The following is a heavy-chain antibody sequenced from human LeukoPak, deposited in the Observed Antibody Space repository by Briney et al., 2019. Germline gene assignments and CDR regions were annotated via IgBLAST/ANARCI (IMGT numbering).Heavy chain of an antibody. V-gene: IGHV4-31*03. CDR1: GGSISNYY. Sequence: SQTLSLTCTVSGGSISNYYWNWIRQHPGEGLEWIGYIYYTGSTYYNPSLESRVTISVDTSKNQFSLRLSSVAAADTAVYYCARVGSTDWYFDLWGRGSLVTVSS. D-gene: IGHD2-8*02. CDR2: IYYTGST. CDR3: ARVGSTDWYFDL. J-gene: IGHJ2*01.